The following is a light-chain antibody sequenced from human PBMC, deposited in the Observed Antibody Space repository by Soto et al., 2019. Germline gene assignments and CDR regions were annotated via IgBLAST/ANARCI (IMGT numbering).Light chain of an antibody. CDR2: SNN. V-gene: IGLV1-44*01. CDR3: AAWDDSLNCYV. J-gene: IGLJ1*01. CDR1: SSNIGSNT. Sequence: QSVLTQPPSASGTPGQRVTISCSGSSSNIGSNTVNWYQQLPGTAPKLLIYSNNQRPSGVPDRISGSKSGTSASLAISGLQSEDEADYYCAAWDDSLNCYVFGTGTTLTVL.